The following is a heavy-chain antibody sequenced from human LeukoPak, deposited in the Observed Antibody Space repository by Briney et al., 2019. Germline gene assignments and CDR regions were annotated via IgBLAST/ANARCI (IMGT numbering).Heavy chain of an antibody. Sequence: PGGSLRLSCAASGFTFRSYGMHWVRQAPGKGLEWVAVIWYDGSQTKYGDSVRGRFTISRDNSKNTLYLQMNSLRGEDTAVYYCAKFSGYSSSWHDYWGQGTLVTVSS. CDR2: IWYDGSQT. V-gene: IGHV3-33*06. CDR3: AKFSGYSSSWHDY. D-gene: IGHD6-13*01. CDR1: GFTFRSYG. J-gene: IGHJ4*02.